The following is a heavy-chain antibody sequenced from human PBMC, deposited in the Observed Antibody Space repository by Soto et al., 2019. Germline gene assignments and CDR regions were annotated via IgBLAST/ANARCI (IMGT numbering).Heavy chain of an antibody. Sequence: VVSLRLSGAASGFTFSSHAMSWVRQAPGKGLEWVSAISGSGGDTYYADSVKGRFTISRDNSKNTLYLQMNSLRAEDTAVYYCAKGRCSSTSCYAPFDFWGQGTLVTVSS. CDR3: AKGRCSSTSCYAPFDF. V-gene: IGHV3-23*01. J-gene: IGHJ4*02. CDR2: ISGSGGDT. CDR1: GFTFSSHA. D-gene: IGHD2-2*01.